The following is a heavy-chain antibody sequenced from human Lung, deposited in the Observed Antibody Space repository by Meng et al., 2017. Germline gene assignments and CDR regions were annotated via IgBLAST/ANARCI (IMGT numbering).Heavy chain of an antibody. D-gene: IGHD3-16*01. CDR1: GLTFSSYG. CDR2: IWYDGSNK. V-gene: IGHV3-33*01. Sequence: QVALVESGGGLVQPGRSLSPSCAASGLTFSSYGMHWVRQAPGKGLEWVAVIWYDGSNKYYADSVKGRFTISRDNSKNTLYLQMNSLRAEDTAVYYCAAGARGNAFDIWGQGTMVTVSS. J-gene: IGHJ3*02. CDR3: AAGARGNAFDI.